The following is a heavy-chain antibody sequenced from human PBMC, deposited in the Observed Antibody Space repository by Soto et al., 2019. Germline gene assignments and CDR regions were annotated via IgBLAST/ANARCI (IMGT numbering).Heavy chain of an antibody. CDR1: SGSIDNVYW. CDR2: TSHDGDT. V-gene: IGHV4-4*02. J-gene: IGHJ6*02. Sequence: PSETLSLTCAVSSGSIDNVYWWSWVRQSPGKGLEWIGETSHDGDTNYNPSLKGRVTISVDKSKNQFYLKLSSVTAADTAVYYCARHNGPLYVGYYYDMDVWGQGTTVTVSS. D-gene: IGHD3-16*01. CDR3: ARHNGPLYVGYYYDMDV.